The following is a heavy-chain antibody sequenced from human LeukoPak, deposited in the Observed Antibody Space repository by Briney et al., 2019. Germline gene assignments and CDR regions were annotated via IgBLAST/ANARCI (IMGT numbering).Heavy chain of an antibody. CDR1: SGSISSTSYY. Sequence: SETLSLTCTVSSGSISSTSYYWGWIRQPPGMGLEWIGSMYYSGSTYYNPSLKSRVTISVDTSKNQFSLKLSSVTAADTAVYYCARPQSGLGWFDPWGQGILVTVSS. CDR3: ARPQSGLGWFDP. V-gene: IGHV4-39*07. CDR2: MYYSGST. J-gene: IGHJ5*02.